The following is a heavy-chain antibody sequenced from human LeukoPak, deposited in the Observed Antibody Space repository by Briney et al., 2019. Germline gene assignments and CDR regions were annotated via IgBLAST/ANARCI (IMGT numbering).Heavy chain of an antibody. CDR1: VGSISSSSYY. V-gene: IGHV4-39*01. J-gene: IGHJ4*02. D-gene: IGHD3-3*01. CDR3: ARLSEDFWSGYYTSTIDY. CDR2: IYYSGST. Sequence: SEALSLTCTVSVGSISSSSYYWGWIRQPPGKGLEWIGSIYYSGSTYYNPSLKSRVTISVDTSKNQFSLKLSSVTAADTAVYYCARLSEDFWSGYYTSTIDYWGQGTLVTVSS.